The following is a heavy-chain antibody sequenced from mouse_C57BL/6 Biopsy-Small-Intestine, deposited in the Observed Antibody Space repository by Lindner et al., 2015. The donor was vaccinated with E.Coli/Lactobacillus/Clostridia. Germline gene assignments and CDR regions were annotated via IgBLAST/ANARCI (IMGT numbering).Heavy chain of an antibody. V-gene: IGHV1-15*01. J-gene: IGHJ2*01. CDR3: SRNPY. Sequence: VQLQESGAELVRPGASVKLSCKASGYTFTDYEMNWVKQTPVYGLEWIGTIDPETGGSAYNQKFKVKATLTADKSSSTAYMEFRSLTSEDSAVYYCSRNPYWGQGTTLAVSS. CDR1: GYTFTDYE. CDR2: IDPETGGS.